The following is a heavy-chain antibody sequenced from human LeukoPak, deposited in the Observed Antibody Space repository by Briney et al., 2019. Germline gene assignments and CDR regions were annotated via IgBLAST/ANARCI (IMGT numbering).Heavy chain of an antibody. J-gene: IGHJ4*02. Sequence: SETLSLTCTVSGGSISSSSYYWGWIRQPPGKGLEWIGSIYYSGSTYYNPSLKSRVTISVDTSKNQFSLKLSSVTAADTAVYYCARDLDTAMVYWGQGTLVTVSS. CDR3: ARDLDTAMVY. V-gene: IGHV4-39*07. CDR1: GGSISSSSYY. CDR2: IYYSGST. D-gene: IGHD5-18*01.